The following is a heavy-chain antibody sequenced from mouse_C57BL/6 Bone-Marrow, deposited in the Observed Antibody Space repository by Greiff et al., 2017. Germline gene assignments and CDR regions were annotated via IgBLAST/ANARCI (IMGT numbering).Heavy chain of an antibody. CDR2: IYPRSGNT. J-gene: IGHJ3*01. CDR1: GYTFTSYG. Sequence: QVQLQQSGAELARPGASVKLSCKASGYTFTSYGISWVKQRTGQGLEWIGEIYPRSGNTYYNEKFKGKATLTADKSSSTAYMELRSLTSEDSAVXFCATLYYGNYGGFAYWGQGTLVTVSA. D-gene: IGHD2-1*01. V-gene: IGHV1-81*01. CDR3: ATLYYGNYGGFAY.